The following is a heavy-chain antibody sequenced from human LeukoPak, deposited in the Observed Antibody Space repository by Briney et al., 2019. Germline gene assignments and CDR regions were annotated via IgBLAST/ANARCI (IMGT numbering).Heavy chain of an antibody. CDR2: ISSSSSYI. D-gene: IGHD6-13*01. J-gene: IGHJ4*02. Sequence: GGSLRLSCAASGFTFSSYNMNWVRQAPGKGLEWVSSISSSSSYIYYADSVKGRFTISRDNAKNSLYLQMNGLRAEDTAIYSCARGSHSRYALNFDYWGQGTLVTVSS. CDR1: GFTFSSYN. CDR3: ARGSHSRYALNFDY. V-gene: IGHV3-21*01.